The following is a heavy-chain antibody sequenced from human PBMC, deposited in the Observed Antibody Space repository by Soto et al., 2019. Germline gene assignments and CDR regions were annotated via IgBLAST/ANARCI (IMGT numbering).Heavy chain of an antibody. V-gene: IGHV3-21*01. CDR2: ISSTTNYL. CDR1: GFTFTRYS. J-gene: IGHJ4*02. Sequence: GGSLRLSCAASGFTFTRYSMNWVRQAPGKGLEWVSSISSTTNYLYYADSMKGRFTVSRDNAKNSVYLEMNSLSAEDTAVYYCARESEDLTSNFDYWGQGTLVTGLL. CDR3: ARESEDLTSNFDY.